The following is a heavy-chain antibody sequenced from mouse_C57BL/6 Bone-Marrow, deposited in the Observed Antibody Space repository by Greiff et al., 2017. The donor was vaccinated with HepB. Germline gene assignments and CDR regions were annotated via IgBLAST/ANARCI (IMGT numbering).Heavy chain of an antibody. CDR1: GYAFSSYW. D-gene: IGHD1-1*01. V-gene: IGHV1-80*01. CDR2: IYPGDGET. CDR3: ARSYYYGSSYYAMGY. Sequence: QVQLKESGAELVKPGASVKISCKASGYAFSSYWMNWVKQRPGKGLEWIGQIYPGDGETNYNGKFKGKATLTADKSSSTAYMQLSSLTSEDSAVYFCARSYYYGSSYYAMGYWGQGTSVTVSS. J-gene: IGHJ4*01.